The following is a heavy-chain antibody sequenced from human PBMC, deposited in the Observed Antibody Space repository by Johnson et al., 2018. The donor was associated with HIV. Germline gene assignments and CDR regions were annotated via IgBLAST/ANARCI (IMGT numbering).Heavy chain of an antibody. D-gene: IGHD3-10*01. CDR1: GFTFSSYA. CDR3: AREGFWGFDI. CDR2: ISYDGSNK. J-gene: IGHJ3*02. V-gene: IGHV3-30-3*01. Sequence: QVQLVESGGGVVQPGRSLRLSCAASGFTFSSYAMHWVRQAPGKGLEWVAVISYDGSNKYYADSVKGRFTISRDNSKNTLYLQMNSLRAEDTAVYYCAREGFWGFDIWGQGTLVTVSS.